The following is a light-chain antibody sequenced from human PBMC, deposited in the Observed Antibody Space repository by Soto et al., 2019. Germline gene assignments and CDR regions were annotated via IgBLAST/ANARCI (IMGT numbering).Light chain of an antibody. CDR1: QSVRSY. CDR3: QQRSTWPPT. V-gene: IGKV3-11*01. J-gene: IGKJ4*01. CDR2: DAS. Sequence: EIVLTQSPATLSLSPGERATLSCRASQSVRSYLAWYQQRSGQAPRLLMFDASHRATGIPARFSGSGSRTDFTLTISSLEPEDFAVYYCQQRSTWPPTFGGGTKVEIK.